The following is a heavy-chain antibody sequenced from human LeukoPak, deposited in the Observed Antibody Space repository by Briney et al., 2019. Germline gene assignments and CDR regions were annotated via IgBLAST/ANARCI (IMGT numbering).Heavy chain of an antibody. V-gene: IGHV5-51*01. Sequence: GESLKISCKASGYIFASYWIGWVRQMSGKGLEWMAIIHPNDGSSIYSPSFEGQVTISADKSINTAYLEWSTLKASDTAIYYCARHNNWAFDYWGRGTLLTVSS. CDR2: IHPNDGSS. J-gene: IGHJ4*02. D-gene: IGHD2/OR15-2a*01. CDR3: ARHNNWAFDY. CDR1: GYIFASYW.